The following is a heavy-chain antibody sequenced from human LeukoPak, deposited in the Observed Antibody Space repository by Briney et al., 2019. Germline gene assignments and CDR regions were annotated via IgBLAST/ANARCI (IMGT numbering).Heavy chain of an antibody. CDR1: GYTFTSYG. D-gene: IGHD2-2*02. Sequence: ASVKVSCKASGYTFTSYGISWVRQAPGQGLEWMGWISAYNGNTNYAQKLQGRVTMTTDTSTSTAYMELRSLRSDDTAVYYCAREVPPSGGYCSSTSCYMVRENAFDIWGQGTMVTVSS. CDR3: AREVPPSGGYCSSTSCYMVRENAFDI. CDR2: ISAYNGNT. V-gene: IGHV1-18*01. J-gene: IGHJ3*02.